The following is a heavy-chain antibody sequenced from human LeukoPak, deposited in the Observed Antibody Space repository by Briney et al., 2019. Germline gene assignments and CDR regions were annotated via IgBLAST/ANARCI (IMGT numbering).Heavy chain of an antibody. D-gene: IGHD1-26*01. Sequence: GGSLRLSCAASGFTFSSYWMSWVRQAPGKGLEWVSSISSSSSYIYYADSVKGRFTISRDNAKNSLYLQMNSLRAEDTAVYYCARIRGSYFNYYGMDVWGQGTTVTVSS. J-gene: IGHJ6*02. CDR3: ARIRGSYFNYYGMDV. CDR1: GFTFSSYW. CDR2: ISSSSSYI. V-gene: IGHV3-21*01.